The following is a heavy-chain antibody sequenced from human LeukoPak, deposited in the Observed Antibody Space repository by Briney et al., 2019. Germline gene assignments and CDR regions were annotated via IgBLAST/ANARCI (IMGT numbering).Heavy chain of an antibody. Sequence: SETLSLTCTVSGGSISSSSYYWSWIRQPPGKGLEWIGYIYYSGSTNYNPSLKSRVTISVDTSKNQFSLKLSSVTAADTAVYYCARDRGWYFDYWGQGTLVTVSS. J-gene: IGHJ4*02. CDR2: IYYSGST. CDR1: GGSISSSSYY. D-gene: IGHD2-15*01. V-gene: IGHV4-61*01. CDR3: ARDRGWYFDY.